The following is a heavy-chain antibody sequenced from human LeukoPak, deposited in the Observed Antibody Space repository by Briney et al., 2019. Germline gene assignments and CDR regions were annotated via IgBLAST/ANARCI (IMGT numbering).Heavy chain of an antibody. V-gene: IGHV3-48*01. D-gene: IGHD5-18*01. J-gene: IGHJ2*01. CDR3: ARKLVDTAMGFFYWYFNL. CDR1: GFTFSSYS. CDR2: ISSSSSTI. Sequence: GGALRLSCAASGFTFSSYSMNWVRQAPGKGLEWVSYISSSSSTIYYADSVKGRFTIPRDNAKNSLYLQMNSLRAEDTAVYYCARKLVDTAMGFFYWYFNLWGRGTLVTVSS.